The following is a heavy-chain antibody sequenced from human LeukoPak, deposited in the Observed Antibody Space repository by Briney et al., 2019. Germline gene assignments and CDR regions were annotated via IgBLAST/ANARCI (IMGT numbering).Heavy chain of an antibody. CDR1: GDSISSNFY. Sequence: PSETLSLTCTVSGDSISSNFYWGWIRQPPGKGLQWIGIIHHTGSTFYSPSLKSRLTISLDTFQNQFSLRLKSVTAADTAVYYCARVEGSGYSYGYDYWGRGTLVTVTS. D-gene: IGHD5-18*01. CDR3: ARVEGSGYSYGYDY. V-gene: IGHV4-38-2*02. CDR2: IHHTGST. J-gene: IGHJ4*02.